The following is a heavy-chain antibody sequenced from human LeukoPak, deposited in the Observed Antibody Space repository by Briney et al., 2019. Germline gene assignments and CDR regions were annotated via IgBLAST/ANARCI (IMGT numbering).Heavy chain of an antibody. CDR1: GGSISNYY. CDR3: ARHSGGDNWFDP. V-gene: IGHV4-59*08. Sequence: SEALSLTCTVSGGSISNYYWSWIRQPPGKGLEWIGHIYYSGATKYNPSLKSRITISVDTSKNQFSLMLSSVTAADTAVYYCARHSGGDNWFDPWGQGTLVTVSS. D-gene: IGHD5-12*01. J-gene: IGHJ5*02. CDR2: IYYSGAT.